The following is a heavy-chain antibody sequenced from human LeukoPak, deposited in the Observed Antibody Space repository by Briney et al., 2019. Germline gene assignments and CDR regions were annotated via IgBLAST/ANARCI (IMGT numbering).Heavy chain of an antibody. CDR2: IYYSEST. Sequence: SETLSLTCTVSGGSLSSSSYYWGWIRQPPGKGLEWIGSIYYSESTYYNPSLKSRHTISVDTSKNQLSLKLTSVTAADTAVHYCARRQRRFGYDSSGLDYWGQGTLVTVSS. D-gene: IGHD3-22*01. CDR1: GGSLSSSSYY. V-gene: IGHV4-39*01. CDR3: ARRQRRFGYDSSGLDY. J-gene: IGHJ4*02.